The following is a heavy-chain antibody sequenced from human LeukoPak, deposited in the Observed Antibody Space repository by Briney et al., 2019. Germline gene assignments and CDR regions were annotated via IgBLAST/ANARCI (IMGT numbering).Heavy chain of an antibody. CDR3: SEGYFEPFDH. V-gene: IGHV4-59*02. D-gene: IGHD2/OR15-2a*01. CDR1: GASVSSSH. J-gene: IGHJ4*02. CDR2: LSYTGKT. Sequence: RPSETLSLTCVVSGASVSSSHWNWIRQLPGNGLEWIGCLSYTGKTDYNPSLTSRVTISLDTSKNQVSLKLRSVTAADTAVYYCSEGYFEPFDHWGQGTLVTVSS.